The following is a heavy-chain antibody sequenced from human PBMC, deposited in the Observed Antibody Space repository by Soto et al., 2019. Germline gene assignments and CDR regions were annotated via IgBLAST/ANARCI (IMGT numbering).Heavy chain of an antibody. Sequence: ASVKVSCKASGYTFTSYGISWVRQAPGQGLEWMGWISAYNGNTNYAQKLQGRVTMTTDTSTSTAYMELRSLRSDDTALYYCAFGPEEQLVTVYWGQGTLVTVSS. CDR3: AFGPEEQLVTVY. CDR1: GYTFTSYG. J-gene: IGHJ4*02. D-gene: IGHD6-6*01. V-gene: IGHV1-18*01. CDR2: ISAYNGNT.